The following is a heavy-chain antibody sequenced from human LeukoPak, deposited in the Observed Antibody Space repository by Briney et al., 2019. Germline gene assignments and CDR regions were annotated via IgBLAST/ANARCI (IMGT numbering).Heavy chain of an antibody. J-gene: IGHJ4*02. D-gene: IGHD1-7*01. CDR3: ATYNWNYEADY. CDR1: GFTSSSYW. V-gene: IGHV3-74*01. CDR2: INGHGSTT. Sequence: PGGSLRLSCAASGFTSSSYWVYWVRQAPGKGLVWVSGINGHGSTTRYADSAKGRFSVSRDNAKSTLYMQMNSLRAEDTAVYYCATYNWNYEADYWGQGTLVTVSS.